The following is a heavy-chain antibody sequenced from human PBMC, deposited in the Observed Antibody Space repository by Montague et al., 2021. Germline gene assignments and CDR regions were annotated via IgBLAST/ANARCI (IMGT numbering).Heavy chain of an antibody. CDR1: GDSINTYS. CDR3: ARDTVGASGYFYYYYMDV. J-gene: IGHJ6*03. Sequence: SETLSLTCTVFGDSINTYSWSWIRQPAGKGLDWIGRLSNGGSTNSNPSLKSRVSMSVDTSKNQFSLKLSSVTAADTAVYFCARDTVGASGYFYYYYMDVWGRGTTVTVSS. V-gene: IGHV4-4*07. CDR2: LSNGGST. D-gene: IGHD1-26*01.